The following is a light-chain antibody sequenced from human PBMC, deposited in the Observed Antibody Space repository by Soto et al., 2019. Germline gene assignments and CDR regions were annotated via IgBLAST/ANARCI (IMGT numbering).Light chain of an antibody. CDR3: HQQSNWLDT. Sequence: EIVLTQSPGTLSLSPGARATLPCRASPSVSSSLAWYPKKTGQPPRLLIYDASKRATGIPARFSGSGSGTDFTLTISRLEAEDCAVYYCHQQSNWLDTFGQGTRLEIK. CDR1: PSVSSS. V-gene: IGKV3-11*01. J-gene: IGKJ5*01. CDR2: DAS.